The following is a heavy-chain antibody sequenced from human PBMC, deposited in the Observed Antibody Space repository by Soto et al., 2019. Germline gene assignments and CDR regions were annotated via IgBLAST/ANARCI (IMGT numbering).Heavy chain of an antibody. CDR3: ARAGSRTGGIDP. J-gene: IGHJ5*02. CDR1: GGSISSYY. D-gene: IGHD3-16*01. V-gene: IGHV4-59*01. Sequence: PSETLSLTCTVSGGSISSYYWSWIRQPPGKGLEWIGYIYYSGSTNYNPSLKSRVTISVDTSKNQFSLKLSSVTAADTAVYYCARAGSRTGGIDPWGQGTLVTVSS. CDR2: IYYSGST.